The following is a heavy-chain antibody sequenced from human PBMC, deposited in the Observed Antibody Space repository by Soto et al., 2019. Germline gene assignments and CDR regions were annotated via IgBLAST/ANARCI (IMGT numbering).Heavy chain of an antibody. D-gene: IGHD3-16*01. V-gene: IGHV1-18*04. CDR2: INPYNANT. J-gene: IGHJ3*02. CDR1: GYTFTNHG. Sequence: GASVKVSCKTTGYTFTNHGINWVRQAPAQGLEWMGWINPYNANTNYAQKLQGRVTMTTGASTSTAYMDLRSLTTDDTAVYYCARDRVAGIWGDAFDIWGQGTMVTVSS. CDR3: ARDRVAGIWGDAFDI.